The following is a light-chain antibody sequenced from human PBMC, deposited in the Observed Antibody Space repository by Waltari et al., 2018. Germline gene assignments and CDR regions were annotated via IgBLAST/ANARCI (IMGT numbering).Light chain of an antibody. J-gene: IGKJ2*03. CDR3: QQSYRDVGFR. CDR2: STS. Sequence: DIQMTQSPSSLSASVGDRVTITCRAAQRISSYLNWYQVKPGKAPKLLIYSTSTLQNVVPSRFSGSGAGTQFTLTISGLQPEDFATYYCQQSYRDVGFRFGQGTKL. CDR1: QRISSY. V-gene: IGKV1-39*01.